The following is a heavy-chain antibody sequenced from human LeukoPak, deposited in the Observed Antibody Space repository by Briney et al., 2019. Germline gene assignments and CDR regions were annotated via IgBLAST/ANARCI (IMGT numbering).Heavy chain of an antibody. V-gene: IGHV1-2*02. CDR1: GFTFTAYY. J-gene: IGHJ4*02. CDR3: ARVGGYYYDSSGYYNY. D-gene: IGHD3-22*01. Sequence: ASVKVSCKASGFTFTAYYMHWMRQAPGQGPEYMGLFNPKSGGTDYAQKFQGRVTMTRNTSISTAYMELSSLRSEDTAVYYCARVGGYYYDSSGYYNYWGQGTLVTVSS. CDR2: FNPKSGGT.